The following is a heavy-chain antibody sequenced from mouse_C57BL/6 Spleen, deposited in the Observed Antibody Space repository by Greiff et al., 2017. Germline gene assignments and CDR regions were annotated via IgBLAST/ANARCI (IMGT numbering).Heavy chain of an antibody. CDR3: ARFCDYDFYYAMDY. V-gene: IGHV1-20*01. Sequence: VQLKESGPELVKPGDSVTISCKASGYSFTGYFMNWVMQSHGQSLEWIGRINPYNGDTFYNQKFKGKATLTVDKSSSTAHMELRSLTSEDSAVYYCARFCDYDFYYAMDYWGQGTSVTVSS. J-gene: IGHJ4*01. CDR1: GYSFTGYF. D-gene: IGHD2-4*01. CDR2: INPYNGDT.